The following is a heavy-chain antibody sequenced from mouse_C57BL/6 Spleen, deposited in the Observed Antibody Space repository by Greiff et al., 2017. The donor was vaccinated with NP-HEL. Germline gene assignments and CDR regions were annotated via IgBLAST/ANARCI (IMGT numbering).Heavy chain of an antibody. Sequence: VQLQQSGAELVMPGASVKLSCKASGYTFTSYWMHWVKQRPGQGLEWIGEIDPSDSYTNYNQKFKGKSTLTVDKSSSTAYMQLSSLTSEDSAVYYCARKYYGSSYSYYVDYWGQGTTLTVSS. D-gene: IGHD1-1*01. CDR2: IDPSDSYT. J-gene: IGHJ2*01. V-gene: IGHV1-69*01. CDR1: GYTFTSYW. CDR3: ARKYYGSSYSYYVDY.